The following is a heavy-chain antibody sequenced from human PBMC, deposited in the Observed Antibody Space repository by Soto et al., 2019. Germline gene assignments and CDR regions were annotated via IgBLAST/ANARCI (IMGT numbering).Heavy chain of an antibody. CDR1: GFTFSTHV. Sequence: QVQVVESGGGVVQPGRSLRLSCAASGFTFSTHVIHWVRQAPGKGLEWVAGISYDGSNKYYADSVKGRFTTSRDNSNNTLFLQVDSLRAEETAVYYCGKDSGLGSRNFEYWGQGILVTVSS. CDR2: ISYDGSNK. J-gene: IGHJ4*02. CDR3: GKDSGLGSRNFEY. D-gene: IGHD2-15*01. V-gene: IGHV3-30*18.